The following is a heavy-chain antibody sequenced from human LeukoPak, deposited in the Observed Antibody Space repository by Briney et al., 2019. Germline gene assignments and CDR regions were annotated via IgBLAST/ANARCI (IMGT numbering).Heavy chain of an antibody. CDR3: ASGYSGSIPFG. CDR1: GYTFSNYG. CDR2: IRCDNGNT. J-gene: IGHJ4*02. D-gene: IGHD1-26*01. Sequence: GASVKVSCKASGYTFSNYGISWVRQAPGQGLEWVGWIRCDNGNTNYAQKFQGRVTITADESTSTAYMELSSLRSEDTAVYYCASGYSGSIPFGWGQGTLVTVSS. V-gene: IGHV1-18*01.